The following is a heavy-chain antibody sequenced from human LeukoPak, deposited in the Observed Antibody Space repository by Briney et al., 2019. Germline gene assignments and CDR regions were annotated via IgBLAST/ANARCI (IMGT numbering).Heavy chain of an antibody. CDR2: IHYSGKT. D-gene: IGHD5-24*01. CDR1: GGSISTYY. CDR3: ARPRDGYNFGAFDV. J-gene: IGHJ3*01. V-gene: IGHV4-59*08. Sequence: SETLSLTCTVSGGSISTYYWSWIRQSPGKGLEWIGNIHYSGKTNYNPSFKSRVTISVDTSKNQFSVNLVSVTAADTAVYYCARPRDGYNFGAFDVWGQGTLVSVSS.